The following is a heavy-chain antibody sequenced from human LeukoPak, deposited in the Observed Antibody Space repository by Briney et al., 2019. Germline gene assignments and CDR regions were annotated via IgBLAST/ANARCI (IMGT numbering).Heavy chain of an antibody. J-gene: IGHJ4*02. V-gene: IGHV4-4*07. D-gene: IGHD3-16*01. CDR3: ARHGYTASHYFLDF. CDR1: SGSINSYY. CDR2: IYTTGKT. Sequence: SETLSLTCTVSSGSINSYYWGWVRQPAGRGLEWIGRIYTTGKTDYNPSLKSRLTMSVDTSKRQFSLNLTSVTAADTAIYFRARHGYTASHYFLDFWSQGTLVTVSS.